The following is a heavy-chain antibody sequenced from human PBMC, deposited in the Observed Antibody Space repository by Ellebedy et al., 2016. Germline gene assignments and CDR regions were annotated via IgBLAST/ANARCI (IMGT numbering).Heavy chain of an antibody. V-gene: IGHV3-33*08. CDR3: ARVRYSSGWTGAQYLQH. D-gene: IGHD6-19*01. J-gene: IGHJ1*01. Sequence: GGSLRLXCAASGFTFSSYAMHWVRQAPGKGLEWVAVIWNDGSNKYYADSVKGRFTTSRDNSKNTLYLQMNSLRAEDTAVYYCARVRYSSGWTGAQYLQHWGQGTLVTVSS. CDR2: IWNDGSNK. CDR1: GFTFSSYA.